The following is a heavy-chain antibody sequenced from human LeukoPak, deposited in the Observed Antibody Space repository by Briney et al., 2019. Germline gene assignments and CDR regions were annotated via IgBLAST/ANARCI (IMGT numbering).Heavy chain of an antibody. CDR2: IIPIFGTA. CDR1: GGTFSSYA. J-gene: IGHJ5*02. Sequence: SVKVSCKASGGTFSSYAISWVRQAPGQGLERMGGIIPIFGTANYAQKFQGRVTITADESTSTAYMELSSLRSEDTAVYYCAIRYRFVTNYFDPWGQGTLVTVSS. V-gene: IGHV1-69*01. D-gene: IGHD1-7*01. CDR3: AIRYRFVTNYFDP.